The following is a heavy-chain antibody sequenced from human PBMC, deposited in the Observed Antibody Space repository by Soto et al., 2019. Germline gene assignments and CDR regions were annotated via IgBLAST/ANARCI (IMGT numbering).Heavy chain of an antibody. Sequence: PSETLSLTCTVSGGSLSSGAYYWSWIRQHPGKGLEWIGYIYYSGSTYYNPSLESRVTLSVDTSTKQFSLKVSSVTAADTAVYYCARANYFESSGPFDYWGQGTLVTVS. CDR2: IYYSGST. V-gene: IGHV4-31*03. J-gene: IGHJ4*02. CDR1: GGSLSSGAYY. CDR3: ARANYFESSGPFDY. D-gene: IGHD3-22*01.